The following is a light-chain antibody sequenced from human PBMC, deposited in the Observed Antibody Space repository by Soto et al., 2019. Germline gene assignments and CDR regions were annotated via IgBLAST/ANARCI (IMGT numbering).Light chain of an antibody. J-gene: IGLJ2*01. CDR3: NSYAGGLVL. V-gene: IGLV2-11*01. CDR2: DVT. CDR1: SSDVGGYNY. Sequence: QSVLAQPRSVSGSPGQAVTISCTGTSSDVGGYNYVSWYQQHPGKAPKLMIFDVTKRPSGVPPRFSGSKSANTASLTISGLQAADEADYYCNSYAGGLVLFGGGTKLTVL.